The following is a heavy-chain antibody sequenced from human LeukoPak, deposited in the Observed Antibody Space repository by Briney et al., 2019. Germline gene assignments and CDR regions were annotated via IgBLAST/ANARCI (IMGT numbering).Heavy chain of an antibody. V-gene: IGHV3-7*01. CDR3: ARDLAYSRLDY. D-gene: IGHD5-18*01. CDR2: VNPDGNKK. J-gene: IGHJ4*02. CDR1: GLTFSSSW. Sequence: GGSLRLSCAVSGLTFSSSWMDWVRQAPGKGLEWVASVNPDGNKKYSADSVKGRFTISRDNAENSLYLQMNSLRVEDTAFYYCARDLAYSRLDYWGQGMLVTVSS.